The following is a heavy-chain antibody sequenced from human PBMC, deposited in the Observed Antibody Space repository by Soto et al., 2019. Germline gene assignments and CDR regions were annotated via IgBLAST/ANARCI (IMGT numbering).Heavy chain of an antibody. CDR3: ARDSNDSSVYYVVYYYYYGMDV. CDR1: GFTFSSYS. V-gene: IGHV3-21*01. D-gene: IGHD3-22*01. J-gene: IGHJ6*02. Sequence: SGGSLRLSCAASGFTFSSYSMNWVRQAPGKGLEWVSSISSSSSYIYYADSVKGRFTISRDNAKNSLYLQMNSLRAEDTAVYYCARDSNDSSVYYVVYYYYYGMDVCRQVTTVT. CDR2: ISSSSSYI.